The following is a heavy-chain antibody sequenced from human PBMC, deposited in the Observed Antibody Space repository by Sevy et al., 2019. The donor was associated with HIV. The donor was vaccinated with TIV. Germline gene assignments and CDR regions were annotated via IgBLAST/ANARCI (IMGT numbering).Heavy chain of an antibody. D-gene: IGHD3-16*01. V-gene: IGHV4-31*03. Sequence: LSLTCTVSGGSISSGGYYWSWIRQHPGKGLEWIGYIYYSGSTYYNPSLKSRVTISVDTSKNQFSLKLSSVTAADTAVYYCARIYRGLGPYMDVWGKGTTVTVSS. CDR2: IYYSGST. CDR1: GGSISSGGYY. J-gene: IGHJ6*03. CDR3: ARIYRGLGPYMDV.